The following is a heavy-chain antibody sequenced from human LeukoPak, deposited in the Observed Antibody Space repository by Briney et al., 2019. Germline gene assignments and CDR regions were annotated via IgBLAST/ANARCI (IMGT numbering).Heavy chain of an antibody. CDR3: ARDNYDYVWGSYHYFDY. D-gene: IGHD3-16*02. CDR2: ISYDGSNK. Sequence: PGRSPRLSRAASGFTFSSYAMHWVRQAPGKGLEWVAVISYDGSNKYYADSVKGRFTISRDNSKDTLYLQMNSLRAEDTAVYYCARDNYDYVWGSYHYFDYWGQGTLVTVSS. V-gene: IGHV3-30-3*01. J-gene: IGHJ4*02. CDR1: GFTFSSYA.